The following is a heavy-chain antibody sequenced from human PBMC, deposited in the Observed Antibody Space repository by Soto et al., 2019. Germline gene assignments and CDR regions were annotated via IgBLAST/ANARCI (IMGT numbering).Heavy chain of an antibody. CDR3: ARVYRITMVRGELSEY. J-gene: IGHJ4*02. CDR1: GYTFTSYG. CDR2: ISAYNGNT. Sequence: QVQLVQSGAEVKKPGASVKVSCKASGYTFTSYGISWVRQAPGQGLEWMGWISAYNGNTNYAQKLQGRVTMTTDTYTSTAYMELRSLRSYDTAVYYCARVYRITMVRGELSEYWGQGTLVTVSS. V-gene: IGHV1-18*01. D-gene: IGHD3-10*01.